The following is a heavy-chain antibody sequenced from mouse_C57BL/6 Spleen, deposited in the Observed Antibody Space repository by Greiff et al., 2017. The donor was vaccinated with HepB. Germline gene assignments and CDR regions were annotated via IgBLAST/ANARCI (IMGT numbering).Heavy chain of an antibody. CDR1: GYSITSGYY. V-gene: IGHV3-6*01. CDR3: ARNSFLYYFDY. J-gene: IGHJ2*01. CDR2: ISYDGSN. Sequence: DVKLQESGPGLVKPSQSLSLTCSVTGYSITSGYYWNWIRQFPGNKLEWMGYISYDGSNNYNPSLKNRISITRDTSKNQFFLKLNSVTTEDTATYYCARNSFLYYFDYWGQGTTLTVSS. D-gene: IGHD6-1*01.